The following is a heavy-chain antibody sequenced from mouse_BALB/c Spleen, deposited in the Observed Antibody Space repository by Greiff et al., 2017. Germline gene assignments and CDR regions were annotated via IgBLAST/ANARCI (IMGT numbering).Heavy chain of an antibody. J-gene: IGHJ2*01. Sequence: EVKLVESGAELVRPGALVKLSCKASGFNIKDYYMHWVKQRPEQGLEWIGWIDPENGNTIYDPKFQGKASITADTSSNTAYLQLSSLTSEDTAVYYCARRITTSSYYFDYWGQGTTLTVSS. CDR3: ARRITTSSYYFDY. CDR2: IDPENGNT. D-gene: IGHD1-1*01. V-gene: IGHV14-1*02. CDR1: GFNIKDYY.